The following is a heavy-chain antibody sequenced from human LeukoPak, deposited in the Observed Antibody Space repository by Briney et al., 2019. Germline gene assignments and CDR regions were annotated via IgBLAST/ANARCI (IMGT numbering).Heavy chain of an antibody. CDR3: AKQQLVNWFDP. J-gene: IGHJ5*02. CDR2: TSGSGGST. Sequence: GGSLRLSCAASGFXFSSYAISWVRQAPGKGLEWVSGTSGSGGSTYYADSVKGRFTISRDNSKNALYLQMNSLRAEDTAVYYCAKQQLVNWFDPWGQGTLVTVSS. V-gene: IGHV3-23*01. D-gene: IGHD6-13*01. CDR1: GFXFSSYA.